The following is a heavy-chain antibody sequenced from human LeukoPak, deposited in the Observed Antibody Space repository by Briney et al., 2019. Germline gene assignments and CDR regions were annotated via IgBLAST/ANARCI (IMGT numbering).Heavy chain of an antibody. Sequence: GESLKISCKGSGYSFTTYWIGWVRQMPGKGLEWMGIIYPGDSDTRYSPSFQGQVSISADKSFSTAYLQWSSLKASDTAMYYCARRAASSPWNHFEYWGQGTLVTVSS. D-gene: IGHD6-25*01. V-gene: IGHV5-51*01. CDR2: IYPGDSDT. CDR1: GYSFTTYW. CDR3: ARRAASSPWNHFEY. J-gene: IGHJ4*02.